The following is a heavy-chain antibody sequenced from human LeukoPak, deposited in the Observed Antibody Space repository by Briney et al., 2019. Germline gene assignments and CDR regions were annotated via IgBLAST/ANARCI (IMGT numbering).Heavy chain of an antibody. CDR1: GGSFSGNY. D-gene: IGHD6-13*01. V-gene: IGHV4-34*01. CDR2: INHSGST. Sequence: PSETLSLTCAVYGGSFSGNYWSWIRQPPGKGLEWIGEINHSGSTNYNPSLTSRVTISVGTSKNQFSLKLSPVTAAVTAVCYCARAPLWTTAARRLDYWGQGTLVTVSS. CDR3: ARAPLWTTAARRLDY. J-gene: IGHJ4*02.